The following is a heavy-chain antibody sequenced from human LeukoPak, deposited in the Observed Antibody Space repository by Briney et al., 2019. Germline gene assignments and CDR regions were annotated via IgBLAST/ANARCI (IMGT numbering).Heavy chain of an antibody. CDR1: GGSISSYY. D-gene: IGHD2-2*01. CDR3: ARERNIVVVPAAKHDAFDI. Sequence: SETLSLTCTVSGGSISSYYWSWIRQPPGKGLEWIGYIYYSGGTNYNPSLKSRVTISVDTSKNQFSLKLSSVTAADTAVYYCARERNIVVVPAAKHDAFDIWGQGTMVTVSS. J-gene: IGHJ3*02. CDR2: IYYSGGT. V-gene: IGHV4-59*01.